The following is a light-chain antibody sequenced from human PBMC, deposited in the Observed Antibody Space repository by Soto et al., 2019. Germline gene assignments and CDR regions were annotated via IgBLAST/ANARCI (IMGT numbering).Light chain of an antibody. V-gene: IGLV7-43*01. CDR1: AGVVTRDHY. CDR2: TTT. CDR3: LLYFGGPWV. J-gene: IGLJ3*02. Sequence: QAVVTQEPSVTVSPGGTVTLTCGSSAGVVTRDHYPNWFQQKPGQPPRALISTTTNRHSWNPARFSGSLLGDKAALTLSGVQPEDEADYYCLLYFGGPWVFGGGTKLPVL.